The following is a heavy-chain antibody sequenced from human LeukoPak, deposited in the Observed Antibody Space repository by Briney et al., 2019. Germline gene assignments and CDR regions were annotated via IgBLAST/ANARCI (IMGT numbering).Heavy chain of an antibody. CDR1: GFTFANAR. V-gene: IGHV3-15*04. Sequence: PGGSLRLSCAASGFTFANARVSWVRQAPGKGLEWVGRIESNIDGGSTDYAAPVKGRFTISRDDSRKTLFLQMNSLKTEDTAVYYCTTVVWFGELLGYWGQGVLVTVSS. CDR3: TTVVWFGELLGY. CDR2: IESNIDGGST. D-gene: IGHD3-10*01. J-gene: IGHJ4*02.